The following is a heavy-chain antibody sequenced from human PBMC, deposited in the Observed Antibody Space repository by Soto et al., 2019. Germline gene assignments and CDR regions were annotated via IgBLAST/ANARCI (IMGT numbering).Heavy chain of an antibody. CDR2: ISSYNGNT. CDR3: ARGPRYCSSSSCFSRVTWFDP. CDR1: GYTFTSYG. Sequence: QVQLVQSGAEVKKPGASVKVSCKASGYTFTSYGISWVRQSPGQGLEWMGWISSYNGNTNYAQKVQGRVTMTTDTSASTTYMELRSMRSDDTAVYYCARGPRYCSSSSCFSRVTWFDPWGQGTLVTVS. J-gene: IGHJ5*02. D-gene: IGHD2-2*01. V-gene: IGHV1-18*01.